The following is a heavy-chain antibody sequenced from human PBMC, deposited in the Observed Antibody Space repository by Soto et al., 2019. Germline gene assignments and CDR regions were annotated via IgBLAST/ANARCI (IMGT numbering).Heavy chain of an antibody. CDR1: GFTFNIYG. Sequence: QVQLVESGGGVVQPGRSLRLSCAASGFTFNIYGMHWVRQAPGKGLEWVAVISYDGRNKYYEDSVKGRFTVSRDNSKNTLYLQMSSLRTEDTAVYYCAKDHEQDDSDYGRYFHGMDVWGQGTTVTVSS. CDR3: AKDHEQDDSDYGRYFHGMDV. D-gene: IGHD4-17*01. V-gene: IGHV3-30*18. J-gene: IGHJ6*02. CDR2: ISYDGRNK.